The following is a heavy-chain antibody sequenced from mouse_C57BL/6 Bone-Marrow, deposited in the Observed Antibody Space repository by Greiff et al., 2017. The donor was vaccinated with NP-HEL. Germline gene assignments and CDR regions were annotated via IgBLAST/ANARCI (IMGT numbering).Heavy chain of an antibody. CDR2: IYPGDGDT. V-gene: IGHV1-82*01. J-gene: IGHJ2*01. CDR3: ARSRGITTVFDY. Sequence: VKLQESGPELVKPGASVKISCKASGYAFSSSWMNWVKQRPGKGLEWIGRIYPGDGDTNYNGKFKGKATLTADKSSSTAYMQLSSLTSEDSAVYFCARSRGITTVFDYWGQGTTLTVSS. D-gene: IGHD1-1*01. CDR1: GYAFSSSW.